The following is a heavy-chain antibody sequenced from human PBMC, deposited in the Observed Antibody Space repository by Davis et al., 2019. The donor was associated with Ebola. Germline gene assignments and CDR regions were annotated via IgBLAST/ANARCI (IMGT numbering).Heavy chain of an antibody. CDR2: INPKTGDI. Sequence: ASVTVSCKASGVTFSDYYIHWVRQAPGQGLECMAWINPKTGDIGYAQNFQDRVILTRDMSISTTYMELSRLTSDDTALYFCARERGDEAITTSDNYFDPWGQGTLVTVSS. D-gene: IGHD4-11*01. V-gene: IGHV1-2*02. CDR1: GVTFSDYY. CDR3: ARERGDEAITTSDNYFDP. J-gene: IGHJ5*02.